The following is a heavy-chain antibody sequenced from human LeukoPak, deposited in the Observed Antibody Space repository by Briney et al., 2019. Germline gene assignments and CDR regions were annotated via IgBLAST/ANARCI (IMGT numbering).Heavy chain of an antibody. CDR1: GGSISSYY. D-gene: IGHD6-13*01. CDR3: AREGAIAAAGTFSDY. V-gene: IGHV4-4*07. J-gene: IGHJ4*02. Sequence: SETLSLTCTVSGGSISSYYWSWIRQPAGKGLEWIGRIYTSGSTNYNPSLKSRVTMSVDTSKNQFSLKLSSVTAADTAVYYCAREGAIAAAGTFSDYWGQGTLVTVSS. CDR2: IYTSGST.